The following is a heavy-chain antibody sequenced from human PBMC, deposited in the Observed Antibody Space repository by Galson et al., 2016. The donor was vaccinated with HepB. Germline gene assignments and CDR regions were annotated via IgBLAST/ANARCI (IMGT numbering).Heavy chain of an antibody. CDR1: GYSFTTYW. CDR2: IYPGDSDT. J-gene: IGHJ4*02. Sequence: QSGAEVKKPGESLKISCKSSGYSFTTYWIGWVRQMPGKGLEWTGVIYPGDSDTRYSPSFQGQVTISADKSITTAYLQWSTLKASDRSMYYCVRGALRFFDSCDYWGQGTLVTVSS. D-gene: IGHD3-3*01. V-gene: IGHV5-51*01. CDR3: VRGALRFFDSCDY.